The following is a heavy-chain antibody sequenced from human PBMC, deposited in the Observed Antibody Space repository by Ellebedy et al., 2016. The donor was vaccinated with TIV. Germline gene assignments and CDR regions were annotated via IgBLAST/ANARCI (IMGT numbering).Heavy chain of an antibody. Sequence: GESLKISXTASGFSFSSHGTRWVRQAPGKGLELVSLVRGGGDWIEPADSVKGRFTISRDNSKNMVYLQMNSLRGDDTAVYYCAKGRETSSTFDCWGQGTLVTVSS. CDR2: VRGGGDWI. CDR1: GFSFSSHG. CDR3: AKGRETSSTFDC. D-gene: IGHD2-2*01. V-gene: IGHV3-23*01. J-gene: IGHJ4*02.